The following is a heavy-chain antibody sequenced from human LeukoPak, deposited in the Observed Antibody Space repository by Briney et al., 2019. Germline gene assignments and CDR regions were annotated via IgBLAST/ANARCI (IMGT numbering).Heavy chain of an antibody. V-gene: IGHV3-30-3*01. CDR3: ARDTVVGAPGTFDY. J-gene: IGHJ4*02. Sequence: PGRSLRLSCAASGFTFSSYAMPWVRQAPGKGLEWVAVISYDGSNKYYADSVKGRFTISRDNSKNTLSLQMNSLRAEDTAVYYCARDTVVGAPGTFDYWGQGTLVTVSS. CDR2: ISYDGSNK. CDR1: GFTFSSYA. D-gene: IGHD1-26*01.